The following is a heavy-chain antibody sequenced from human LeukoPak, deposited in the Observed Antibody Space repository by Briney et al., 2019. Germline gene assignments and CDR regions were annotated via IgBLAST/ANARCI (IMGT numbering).Heavy chain of an antibody. J-gene: IGHJ1*01. CDR2: ISGSGGST. Sequence: GGSLRLSCAASGFTFSSYAMSWVRQAPGKGLEWVSAISGSGGSTYYADSVKGRFTISRDNSKNTLYLQMNSLRDEHTAVYYCAKVSYYDSSGSYPTEYFHHWGQGTLVTVSS. V-gene: IGHV3-23*01. D-gene: IGHD3-22*01. CDR3: AKVSYYDSSGSYPTEYFHH. CDR1: GFTFSSYA.